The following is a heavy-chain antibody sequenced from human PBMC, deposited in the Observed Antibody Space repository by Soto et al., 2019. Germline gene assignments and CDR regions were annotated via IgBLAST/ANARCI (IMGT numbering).Heavy chain of an antibody. Sequence: LSLTCTVSGGSVSSGDYFWSWLRQSPGKRLEWIAYIYYSGSTNYNPSLKSRATILVDTSKSQVSLTLTSMTAADAALYYCARSPNYNYYDFDVWGQGTAVTVSS. D-gene: IGHD3-10*01. CDR1: GGSVSSGDYF. J-gene: IGHJ6*02. V-gene: IGHV4-61*08. CDR2: IYYSGST. CDR3: ARSPNYNYYDFDV.